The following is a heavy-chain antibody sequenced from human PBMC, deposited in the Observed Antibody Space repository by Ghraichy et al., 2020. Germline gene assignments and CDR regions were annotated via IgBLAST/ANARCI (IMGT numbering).Heavy chain of an antibody. CDR1: GSTVCNHG. D-gene: IGHD5-18*01. J-gene: IGHJ1*01. Sequence: ASVKVSCKAGGSTVCNHGSSLVRESPGQLLKWMGWISAYNGNTNYAQKLQGRVTMTTDTSTSTAYMELRSLRSDDTAVYYCARDQPLLPAEYFQHWGQGTLDSV. CDR2: ISAYNGNT. CDR3: ARDQPLLPAEYFQH. V-gene: IGHV1-18*04.